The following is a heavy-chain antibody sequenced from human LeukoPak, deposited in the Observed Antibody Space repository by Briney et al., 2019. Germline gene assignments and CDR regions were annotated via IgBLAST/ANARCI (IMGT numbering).Heavy chain of an antibody. J-gene: IGHJ4*02. D-gene: IGHD2-2*02. CDR3: ARVIVGAAAAIRSIDY. Sequence: GGSLRLSCAASGFTFTDYYMSWIRQAPGKGLEWVSYISTSSSYTNYADSVKGRFTISRDNAKNSVYLQMKSLRAEDTAVYYCARVIVGAAAAIRSIDYWGQGTLVTVSS. CDR1: GFTFTDYY. V-gene: IGHV3-11*05. CDR2: ISTSSSYT.